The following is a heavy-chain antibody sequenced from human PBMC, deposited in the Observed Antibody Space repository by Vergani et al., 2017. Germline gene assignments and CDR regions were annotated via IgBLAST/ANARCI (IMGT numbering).Heavy chain of an antibody. CDR3: TRFGELFPYYFDY. CDR1: GGSISSSSYY. CDR2: IYYSGST. Sequence: QLQLQESGPGLVKPLETLSLTCTVSGGSISSSSYYWGWIRQPPGKGLEWIGSIYYSGSTYYNPSLKSRVTISVDTSKNQFSLKLSSVTAADTAVYYCTRFGELFPYYFDYWGQGTLVTVSS. V-gene: IGHV4-39*01. D-gene: IGHD3-10*01. J-gene: IGHJ4*02.